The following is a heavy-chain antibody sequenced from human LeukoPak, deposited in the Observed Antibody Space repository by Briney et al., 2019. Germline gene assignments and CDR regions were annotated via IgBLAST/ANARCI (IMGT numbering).Heavy chain of an antibody. J-gene: IGHJ3*01. CDR1: GGTFSSYA. D-gene: IGHD5-24*01. Sequence: ASVKVSCKASGGTFSSYAISWVRQAPGQGLEWMGRIIPILGIANYAQKFQGRVTITADKSTSTAYMELSSLRSEDTAVYYCAREKSPERKTWLQLGAFDVWGQGTVVTVSS. V-gene: IGHV1-69*04. CDR2: IIPILGIA. CDR3: AREKSPERKTWLQLGAFDV.